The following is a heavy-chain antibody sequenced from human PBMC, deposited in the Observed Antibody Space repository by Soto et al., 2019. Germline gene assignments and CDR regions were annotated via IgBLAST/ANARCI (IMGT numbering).Heavy chain of an antibody. CDR2: MMYRGST. V-gene: IGHV4-59*01. Sequence: QVQLQESGPGLVNPSQTLSLTCTVSGASISDYYSSWIRQPPGKGLEWVGYMMYRGSTNYNPSLKSRVTISVDTSKNQFSLNLSSVTAADTAVYYCARWYYYGSGTYALDSWGQGTLVTVSS. D-gene: IGHD3-10*01. CDR1: GASISDYY. J-gene: IGHJ4*02. CDR3: ARWYYYGSGTYALDS.